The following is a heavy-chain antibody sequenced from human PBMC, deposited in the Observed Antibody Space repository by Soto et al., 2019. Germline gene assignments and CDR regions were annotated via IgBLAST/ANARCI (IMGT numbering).Heavy chain of an antibody. CDR1: GFTFSSYS. D-gene: IGHD3-3*01. Sequence: GSPRLSCAASGFTFSSYSMKWVRQAPGKGLEWVSYISSSSSTIYYADSVKGRFTISRDNAKNSLYLQMNSLRDEDTAVYYCARDQGGTIFGVVGTYGMDVWGQGTTVTVSS. J-gene: IGHJ6*02. CDR2: ISSSSSTI. CDR3: ARDQGGTIFGVVGTYGMDV. V-gene: IGHV3-48*02.